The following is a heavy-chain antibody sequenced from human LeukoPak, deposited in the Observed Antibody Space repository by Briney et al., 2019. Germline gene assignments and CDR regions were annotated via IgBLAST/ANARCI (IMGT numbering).Heavy chain of an antibody. CDR2: IRGDNGNT. CDR3: ARVDLLTGYYFFDY. V-gene: IGHV1-18*01. D-gene: IGHD3-9*01. Sequence: ASVKVSCKASGYTFSSYGISWVRQAPGQGLEWVGWIRGDNGNTNYAQNFQGRVTMTTDTSTSTAYMELRSPGSDETAVYYCARVDLLTGYYFFDYWGQGTLVTVSS. J-gene: IGHJ4*02. CDR1: GYTFSSYG.